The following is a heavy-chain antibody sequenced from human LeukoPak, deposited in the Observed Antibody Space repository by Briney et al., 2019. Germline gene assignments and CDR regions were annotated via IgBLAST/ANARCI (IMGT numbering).Heavy chain of an antibody. CDR2: ISSSSSTI. V-gene: IGHV3-48*01. CDR3: ASSSSSPDPYYYYYMDV. D-gene: IGHD6-6*01. J-gene: IGHJ6*03. Sequence: GGSLRLSCTVSGFTVSRNSMSWVRQAPGKGLEWVSYISSSSSTIYYADSVKGRFTISRDNAKNSLYLQMNSLRAEDTAVYYCASSSSSPDPYYYYYMDVWGKGTTVTVSS. CDR1: GFTVSRNS.